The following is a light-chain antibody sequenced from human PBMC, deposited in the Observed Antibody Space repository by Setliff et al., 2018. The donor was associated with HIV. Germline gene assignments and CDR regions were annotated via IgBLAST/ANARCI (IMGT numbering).Light chain of an antibody. J-gene: IGLJ1*01. CDR1: SSDVGGYSY. CDR3: CAYG. CDR2: EVN. V-gene: IGLV2-8*01. Sequence: QSVLTQPASVSGSPGQSITISCTGTSSDVGGYSYVSWYQQHPGKAPKLIIYEVNKRPSEVPDRFSGSKSGNTASLTISGLQTDDEADYYCCAYGFGSGTTVTVL.